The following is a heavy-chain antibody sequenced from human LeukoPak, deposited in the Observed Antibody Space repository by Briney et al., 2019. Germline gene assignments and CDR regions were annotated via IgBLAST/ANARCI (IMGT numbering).Heavy chain of an antibody. V-gene: IGHV4-4*07. D-gene: IGHD4-17*01. CDR2: IYTSGST. CDR1: GGSISSHY. CDR3: ARDNSDYGVLNWFDS. Sequence: PSETLSLTCTVSGGSISSHYWSWIRQPAGKGLEWIGRIYTSGSTNYNPSLKSRVTMSVDTSKNQFSLKLSSVTAADTAVYYCARDNSDYGVLNWFDSWGQGTLVTVSS. J-gene: IGHJ5*01.